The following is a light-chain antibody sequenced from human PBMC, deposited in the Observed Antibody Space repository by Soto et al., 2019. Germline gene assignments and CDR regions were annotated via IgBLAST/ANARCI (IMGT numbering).Light chain of an antibody. CDR1: SGHSSYI. Sequence: QTVVTQSSSASASLGSSVKLTCTLSSGHSSYIIAWHQQQPGKAPRYLMKLEGSGSYNKGSGVPDRFSGSSSGADRYLTISNLQFEDEADYHCETWDSNTHVFGEGTKVTVL. CDR2: LEGSGSY. CDR3: ETWDSNTHV. V-gene: IGLV4-60*02. J-gene: IGLJ3*02.